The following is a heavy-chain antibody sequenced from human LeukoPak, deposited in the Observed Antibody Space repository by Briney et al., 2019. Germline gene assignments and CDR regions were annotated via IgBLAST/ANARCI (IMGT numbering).Heavy chain of an antibody. CDR3: ARDDIAAAGTNYYYYYGMDV. Sequence: GGSLRLFCAASGFTFSSYWMSWVRQAPGKGLEWVANIKQDGSEKYYVDSVKGRFTISRDNAKNSLYLQMNSLRAEDTAVYYCARDDIAAAGTNYYYYYGMDVWGQGTTVTVSS. V-gene: IGHV3-7*01. CDR2: IKQDGSEK. J-gene: IGHJ6*02. CDR1: GFTFSSYW. D-gene: IGHD6-13*01.